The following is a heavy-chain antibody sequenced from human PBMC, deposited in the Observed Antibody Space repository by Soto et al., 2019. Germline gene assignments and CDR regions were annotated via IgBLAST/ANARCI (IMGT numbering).Heavy chain of an antibody. CDR1: GGSISSSDYY. CDR2: IYYRGNT. Sequence: SETLSLTCTVSGGSISSSDYYWGWIRQPPGKGLEWIGTIYYRGNTYYNPSLKSRFTISVDTSKNQFSLKLSSVTAADTAVYYCARHVWFGELLWGWLDPWGQGTLVTVSS. D-gene: IGHD3-10*01. CDR3: ARHVWFGELLWGWLDP. J-gene: IGHJ5*02. V-gene: IGHV4-39*01.